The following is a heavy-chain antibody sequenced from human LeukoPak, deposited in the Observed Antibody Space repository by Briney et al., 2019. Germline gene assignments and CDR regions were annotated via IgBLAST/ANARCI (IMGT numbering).Heavy chain of an antibody. D-gene: IGHD1-1*01. CDR3: ARGGNGPYRY. V-gene: IGHV4-34*01. CDR1: GGSFSGYY. CDR2: INHSGST. J-gene: IGHJ4*02. Sequence: PSETQSLTCAVYGGSFSGYYWSWLRQPPGKGLEWLGEINHSGSTNYNPSLKSRVTISVDTSKNQFSLKLSSVTAADTAVYYCARGGNGPYRYWGQGTLVTVSS.